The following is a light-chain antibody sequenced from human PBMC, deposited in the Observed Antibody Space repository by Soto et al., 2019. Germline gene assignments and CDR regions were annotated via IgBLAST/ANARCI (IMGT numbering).Light chain of an antibody. J-gene: IGLJ2*01. CDR3: QTWGSGIVV. CDR1: SGHSNYA. V-gene: IGLV4-69*01. Sequence: QLVLTQSPSASASLGDSVKLTCTLSSGHSNYAIAWHQQQSEQGPRYLMKLNSDGSHSKGDGIPDRFSGSSSGAERYLTSSSLQSEDEADYYCQTWGSGIVVFGGGTKLTVL. CDR2: LNSDGSH.